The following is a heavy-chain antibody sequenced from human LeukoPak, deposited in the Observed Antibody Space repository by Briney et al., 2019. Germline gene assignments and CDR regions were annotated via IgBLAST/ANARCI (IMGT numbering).Heavy chain of an antibody. CDR3: ARAGGVDTAMDANFDY. CDR1: GVSISSYY. CDR2: IYYNGGT. Sequence: SETLSLTCTVSGVSISSYYWSWIRQPPGKGLEWIGYIYYNGGTNYNPSLRSRVTISVDTSKNHFSLRLSSVTAADTAMYYCARAGGVDTAMDANFDYWGQGTLVTVSS. D-gene: IGHD5-18*01. J-gene: IGHJ4*02. V-gene: IGHV4-59*01.